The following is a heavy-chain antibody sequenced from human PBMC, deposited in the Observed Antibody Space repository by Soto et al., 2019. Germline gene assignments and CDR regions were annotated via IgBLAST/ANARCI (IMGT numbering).Heavy chain of an antibody. Sequence: GGSLRLSCAASGFTFSSYAMSWVRQAPGKGLEWVSAISVSGGSTYYADSVKGRFTTSRDNSKNSLYLQMNSLRVEDTALYYCVRPYYTSSWFPFDRWGQGTLVTVSS. D-gene: IGHD3-3*01. CDR1: GFTFSSYA. J-gene: IGHJ4*02. CDR2: ISVSGGST. V-gene: IGHV3-23*01. CDR3: VRPYYTSSWFPFDR.